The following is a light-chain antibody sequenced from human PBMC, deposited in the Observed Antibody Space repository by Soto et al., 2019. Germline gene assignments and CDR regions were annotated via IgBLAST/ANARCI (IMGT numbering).Light chain of an antibody. Sequence: DIVMTQSPDSLAVSLGERATINCKSSQSVLYSSNNKNYLAWYQQKPGQPPKLLMYCASTRESGVPDRFSGSGSGTDFTLTISSLQAEDVAVYDCQQYYSTPRTFGQGTKREIK. J-gene: IGKJ2*01. CDR3: QQYYSTPRT. CDR2: CAS. CDR1: QSVLYSSNNKNY. V-gene: IGKV4-1*01.